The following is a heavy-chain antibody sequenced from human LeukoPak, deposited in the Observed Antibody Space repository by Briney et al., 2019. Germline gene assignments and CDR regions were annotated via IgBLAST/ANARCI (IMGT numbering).Heavy chain of an antibody. V-gene: IGHV1-46*01. D-gene: IGHD2-2*01. J-gene: IGHJ6*02. CDR1: GYTFTSYY. CDR3: ARDREDIVVVPAAMRRDYYYYGMDV. CDR2: INPSGGST. Sequence: GASVKVSCKASGYTFTSYYMHWVRQAPGQGLEWMGIINPSGGSTNYAQKFQGRVTITADESTSTAYMELSSLRSEDTAVYYCARDREDIVVVPAAMRRDYYYYGMDVWGQGTTVTVSS.